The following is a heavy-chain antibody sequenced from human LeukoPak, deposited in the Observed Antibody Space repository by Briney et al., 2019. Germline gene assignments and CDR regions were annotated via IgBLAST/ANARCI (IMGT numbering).Heavy chain of an antibody. CDR1: GYTFTSYY. CDR2: INPSGGST. J-gene: IGHJ4*02. CDR3: ARGDLGLRYFDWLSPYDY. Sequence: GASVKVSFKASGYTFTSYYMHWVRQAPGQGLEWMGIINPSGGSTSYAQKFQGRVTMTRDTSTSTVYMELSSLRSEDTAVYYCARGDLGLRYFDWLSPYDYWGQGTLVTVSS. D-gene: IGHD3-9*01. V-gene: IGHV1-46*01.